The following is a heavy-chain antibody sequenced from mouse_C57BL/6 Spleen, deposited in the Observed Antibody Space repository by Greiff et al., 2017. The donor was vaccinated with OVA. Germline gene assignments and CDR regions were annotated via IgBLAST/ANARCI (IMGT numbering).Heavy chain of an antibody. D-gene: IGHD1-1*01. V-gene: IGHV1-69*01. CDR1: GYTFTSYW. CDR2: IDPSDSYT. CDR3: ARGITTVVPDWYFDV. J-gene: IGHJ1*03. Sequence: QVQLQQPGAELVMPGASVKLSCKASGYTFTSYWMHWVKQRPGQGLEWIGEIDPSDSYTNYNQKFKGKSTLTVDKSSSTAYMQLSSLTSEDSAVYYCARGITTVVPDWYFDVWGTGTTVTVSS.